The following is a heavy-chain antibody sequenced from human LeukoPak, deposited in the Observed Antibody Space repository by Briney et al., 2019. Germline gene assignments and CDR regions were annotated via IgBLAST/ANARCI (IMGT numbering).Heavy chain of an antibody. CDR2: IYYSGST. D-gene: IGHD3-22*01. V-gene: IGHV4-59*01. CDR1: GGSISSYY. CDR3: ARDRLYDSSGYYSSDYCYYGMDV. Sequence: SETLSLTCTVSGGSISSYYWSWIRQPPGKGLEWIGYIYYSGSTNYNPSLKSRVTISVDTSKNQFSLKLSSVTAADTAVYYCARDRLYDSSGYYSSDYCYYGMDVWGQGTTVTVSS. J-gene: IGHJ6*02.